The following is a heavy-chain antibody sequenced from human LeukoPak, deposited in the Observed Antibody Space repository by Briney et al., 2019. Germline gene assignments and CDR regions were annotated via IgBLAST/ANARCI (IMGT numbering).Heavy chain of an antibody. CDR3: ARDGSSLKYYYYYMDV. J-gene: IGHJ6*03. Sequence: GGSLRLSCAASGFTFSSYAMSWVRQAPGKGLEWVSAISGSGGSTYYADSVKGRFTISRDNAKNSLYLQMNSLRAEDTAVYYCARDGSSLKYYYYYMDVWGKGTTVTVSS. CDR1: GFTFSSYA. D-gene: IGHD6-13*01. V-gene: IGHV3-23*01. CDR2: ISGSGGST.